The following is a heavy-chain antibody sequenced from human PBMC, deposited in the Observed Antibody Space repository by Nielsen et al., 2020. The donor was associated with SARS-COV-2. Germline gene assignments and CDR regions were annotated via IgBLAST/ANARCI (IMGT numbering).Heavy chain of an antibody. J-gene: IGHJ3*02. Sequence: WVLQAPGQRLQWMGWINPGNGNTKYSQKFQGRVIITRDTSASTVSMELSSLRSEDTAVYYCARDNVLLWLGESGDAFDIWGHGTMVTVSS. CDR2: INPGNGNT. V-gene: IGHV1-3*01. D-gene: IGHD3-10*01. CDR3: ARDNVLLWLGESGDAFDI.